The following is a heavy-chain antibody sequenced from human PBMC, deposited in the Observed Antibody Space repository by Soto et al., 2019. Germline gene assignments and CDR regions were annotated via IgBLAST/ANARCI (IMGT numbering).Heavy chain of an antibody. CDR1: GGSISSGGYY. J-gene: IGHJ4*02. Sequence: SETLSLTCTVSGGSISSGGYYWSWIRQHPGKGLEWIGYIYYSGSTYYNPSLKSRVTISVDTSKNQFSLKLSSVTAADTAVYYCARDKSGSYHEWGQGTLVTVS. CDR3: ARDKSGSYHE. V-gene: IGHV4-31*03. D-gene: IGHD1-26*01. CDR2: IYYSGST.